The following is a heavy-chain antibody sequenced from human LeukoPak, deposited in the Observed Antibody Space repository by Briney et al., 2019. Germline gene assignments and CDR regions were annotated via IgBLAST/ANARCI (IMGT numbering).Heavy chain of an antibody. CDR1: GGSISSSSYY. CDR3: ARRGSSSAGALDY. Sequence: SSETLSLTCTVSGGSISSSSYYWGWIRQPPGKGLEWIGSIYYSGSTYYNPSLKSRVTISVDTSKNQFSLKLSSVTAADTAVYYCARRGSSSAGALDYWGQGTLVTVSS. J-gene: IGHJ4*02. CDR2: IYYSGST. V-gene: IGHV4-39*01. D-gene: IGHD6-6*01.